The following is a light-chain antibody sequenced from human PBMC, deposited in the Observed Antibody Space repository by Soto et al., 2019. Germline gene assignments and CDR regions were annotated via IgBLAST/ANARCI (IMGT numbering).Light chain of an antibody. Sequence: QSVLTQPASVSGSTGQSITISCTGTSSDVGGYNYVSWYQQHPGKAPKLMIYDVSNRPSGVSNRFSGSKSGNTASLTISGLQAEDEADYYCSSYTSSSTVFGGGTKLTVL. CDR1: SSDVGGYNY. CDR3: SSYTSSSTV. V-gene: IGLV2-14*01. J-gene: IGLJ3*02. CDR2: DVS.